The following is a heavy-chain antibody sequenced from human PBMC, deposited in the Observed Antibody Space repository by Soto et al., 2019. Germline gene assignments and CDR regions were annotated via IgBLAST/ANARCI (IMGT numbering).Heavy chain of an antibody. CDR1: GFTFSSYA. Sequence: GGSLRLSCAASGFTFSSYAMSWVRQAPGKGLEWVSAISGSGGSTYYADSVKGRFTISRGNSKNTLYLQMNSLRAEDTAVYYCAKAWIQLWFQSRLAAAGTLPNEYWGQGTLVTV. CDR3: AKAWIQLWFQSRLAAAGTLPNEY. CDR2: ISGSGGST. D-gene: IGHD5-18*01. J-gene: IGHJ4*02. V-gene: IGHV3-23*01.